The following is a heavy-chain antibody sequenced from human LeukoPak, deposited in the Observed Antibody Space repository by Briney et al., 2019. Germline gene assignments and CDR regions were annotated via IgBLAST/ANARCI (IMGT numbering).Heavy chain of an antibody. CDR3: AKDGIAAAGTGYFAY. CDR1: GFTFSSYA. CDR2: ISGSGGST. V-gene: IGHV3-23*01. D-gene: IGHD6-13*01. J-gene: IGHJ4*02. Sequence: GGSLRLSCAASGFTFSSYAMSWVRQARGKGLEWVSAISGSGGSTYYADSVKGRFTISRDNSKNTLYLQMNSLRAEDTAVYYCAKDGIAAAGTGYFAYWGQGTLVTVSS.